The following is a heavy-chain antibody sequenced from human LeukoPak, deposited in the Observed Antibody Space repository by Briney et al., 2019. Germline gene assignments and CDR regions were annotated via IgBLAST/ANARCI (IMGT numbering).Heavy chain of an antibody. Sequence: LAGGSLRLSCAASGFTFDDYAIHWIRHAPGKGLEWVSGILSNSGGITYADSVRGRFTISRDNSKNTLYLQMNSLRAEDTAVYYCAKGLRKLIVGSTEYYFDYWGQGTLVTVSS. CDR3: AKGLRKLIVGSTEYYFDY. V-gene: IGHV3-9*01. D-gene: IGHD1-26*01. CDR2: ILSNSGGI. J-gene: IGHJ4*02. CDR1: GFTFDDYA.